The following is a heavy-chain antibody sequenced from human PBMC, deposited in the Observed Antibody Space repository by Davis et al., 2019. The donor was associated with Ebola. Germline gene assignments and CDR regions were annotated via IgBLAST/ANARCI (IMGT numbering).Heavy chain of an antibody. CDR2: ISYDGSNK. D-gene: IGHD6-13*01. Sequence: PGGSLRLSCAASGFTFSSYGMHWVRQAPGKGLEWVAVISYDGSNKYYADSVKGRFTISRDNSKNTLYLQMNSLRAEDTAVYYCAKDWREGSSWYTYYYGMDVWGQGTTVTVSS. CDR3: AKDWREGSSWYTYYYGMDV. CDR1: GFTFSSYG. V-gene: IGHV3-30*18. J-gene: IGHJ6*02.